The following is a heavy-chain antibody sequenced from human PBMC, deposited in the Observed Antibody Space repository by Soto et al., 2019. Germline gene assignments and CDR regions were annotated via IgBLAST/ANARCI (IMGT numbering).Heavy chain of an antibody. D-gene: IGHD1-1*01. CDR3: ARRAETNGWNGFGADKYYFDF. J-gene: IGHJ4*02. CDR1: GYTFTSYD. V-gene: IGHV1-8*01. Sequence: ASVKVSCKASGYTFTSYDIYWVRQATGQGLEWMGWMNPSTGNSGYAQKFQGRVTMTSDTSISTAHMELSSLRSEDTAVYYCARRAETNGWNGFGADKYYFDFWGQGTLVTVSS. CDR2: MNPSTGNS.